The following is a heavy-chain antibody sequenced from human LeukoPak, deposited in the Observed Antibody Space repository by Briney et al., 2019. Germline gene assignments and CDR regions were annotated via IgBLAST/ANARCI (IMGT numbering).Heavy chain of an antibody. Sequence: GGSLRLSCAASGFTFSSYGMHWVRQAPGKGLEWVAVIWYDGSNKYYADSVKGRFTISRDNAKNSLYLQMHTLRAEDTAVYYCGRDGDGDAFDIWGQGTMVTVSS. CDR3: GRDGDGDAFDI. J-gene: IGHJ3*02. D-gene: IGHD7-27*01. CDR2: IWYDGSNK. CDR1: GFTFSSYG. V-gene: IGHV3-33*01.